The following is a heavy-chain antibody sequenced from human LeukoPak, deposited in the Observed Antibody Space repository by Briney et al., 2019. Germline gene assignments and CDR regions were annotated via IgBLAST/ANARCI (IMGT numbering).Heavy chain of an antibody. V-gene: IGHV1-69*04. CDR2: IIPILGIA. D-gene: IGHD4-23*01. Sequence: ASVKVSCKASGGTFSSYAISWVRQAPGQGLEWMGRIIPILGIANYAQKFQGRVTITADKSTSTAYMELSSLRSEDTAVYYCARPPRRYGGNSYAFDIWGQGTMVTVSS. CDR1: GGTFSSYA. CDR3: ARPPRRYGGNSYAFDI. J-gene: IGHJ3*02.